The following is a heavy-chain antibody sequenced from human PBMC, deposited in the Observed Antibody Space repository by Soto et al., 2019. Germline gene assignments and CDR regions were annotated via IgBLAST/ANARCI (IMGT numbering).Heavy chain of an antibody. CDR3: ASPAFWAPSIAARPGYYGMDV. Sequence: SETLSLTCTVSGGSISSSSYYWGWIRQPPGKGLEWIGSIYYSGSTYYNPSLKSRVTISVDASKNQFSLKLSSVTAADTAVYYCASPAFWAPSIAARPGYYGMDVWGQGTTVTVSS. CDR2: IYYSGST. CDR1: GGSISSSSYY. D-gene: IGHD6-6*01. V-gene: IGHV4-39*01. J-gene: IGHJ6*02.